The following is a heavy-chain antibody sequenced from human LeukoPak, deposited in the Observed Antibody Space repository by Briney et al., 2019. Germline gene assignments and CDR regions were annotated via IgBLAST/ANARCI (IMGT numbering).Heavy chain of an antibody. D-gene: IGHD3/OR15-3a*01. Sequence: PGGSLRLPCVASGFTFDKSWMTWVRQAPGKGLEWVANIKEDGSEKYYVDSVKGRFTISRDNAKNTLYLQMNSLTVEDTALYYCSRDGRPCDYWGQGTLVTVSS. CDR2: IKEDGSEK. J-gene: IGHJ4*02. CDR3: SRDGRPCDY. CDR1: GFTFDKSW. V-gene: IGHV3-7*01.